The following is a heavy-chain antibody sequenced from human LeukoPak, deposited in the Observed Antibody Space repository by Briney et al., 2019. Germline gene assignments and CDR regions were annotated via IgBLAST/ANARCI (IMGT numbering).Heavy chain of an antibody. V-gene: IGHV4-4*09. J-gene: IGHJ6*03. CDR1: GGSISSYY. CDR3: ARHGDAPYYHYYYMDV. CDR2: IYTSGIT. D-gene: IGHD3-3*01. Sequence: SETLSLTCTVSGGSISSYYWSWIRQPPGKGLEWIGYIYTSGITNYNPSLKSRVTISVETSKNQFSLMLSSVTAADTAVYYCARHGDAPYYHYYYMDVWGKGTTVSVP.